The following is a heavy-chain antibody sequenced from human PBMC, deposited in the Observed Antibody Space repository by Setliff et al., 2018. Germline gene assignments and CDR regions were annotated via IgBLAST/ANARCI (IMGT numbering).Heavy chain of an antibody. Sequence: GGSLRLSCAASGFTFSTYAVSWVRQAPGKGLEWVSSISGSGSSEYYADSVKGRFTISRDNPKNTLFLQMNSLRAEDTAVYYCARDGGEYWGQGTLVTVSS. V-gene: IGHV3-23*01. CDR1: GFTFSTYA. D-gene: IGHD3-16*01. J-gene: IGHJ4*02. CDR2: ISGSGSSE. CDR3: ARDGGEY.